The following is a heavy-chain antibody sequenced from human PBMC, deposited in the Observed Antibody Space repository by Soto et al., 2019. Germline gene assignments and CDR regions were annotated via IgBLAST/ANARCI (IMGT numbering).Heavy chain of an antibody. J-gene: IGHJ3*02. V-gene: IGHV4-34*01. Sequence: PSETLSLTCAVYGGSFSGYYWSWIRQPPGKGLEWIGEINHSGSTNYNPSLKSRVTISVDTSNNQFSLKLSSVTAADTAVYHCAKNYGNAFDIWGQGTMVT. CDR1: GGSFSGYY. D-gene: IGHD3-10*01. CDR3: AKNYGNAFDI. CDR2: INHSGST.